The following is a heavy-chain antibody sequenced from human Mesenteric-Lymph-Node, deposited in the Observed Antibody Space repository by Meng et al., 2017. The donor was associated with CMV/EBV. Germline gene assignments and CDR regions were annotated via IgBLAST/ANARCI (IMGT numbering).Heavy chain of an antibody. Sequence: QVQLQQWGAGLLEPSETLSLTCAVYGGSFSGYYWSWIRQPPGKGLEWIGEINHSGVPNYNPSLKSRVTISLDGSKNQFSLKLSSVTAEDTAVYYCARGSDIPVNNYWGQGTLVTVSS. CDR2: INHSGVP. CDR3: ARGSDIPVNNY. CDR1: GGSFSGYY. V-gene: IGHV4-34*01. J-gene: IGHJ4*02. D-gene: IGHD2-15*01.